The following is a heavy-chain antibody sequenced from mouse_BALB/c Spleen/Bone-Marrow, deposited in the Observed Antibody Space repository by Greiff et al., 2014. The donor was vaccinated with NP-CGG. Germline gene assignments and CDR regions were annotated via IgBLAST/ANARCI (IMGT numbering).Heavy chain of an antibody. Sequence: QVQLKDSGSVLVRPGVSVKLSCKASGYTFTSSWMHWAKQRPGQGLEWIGEIHPNSGNTYYNEKFKGKATLTVDTSSSTAYVDLNSLTSEDSAVYYCALGLPYFDYWGQGTTLTVSS. J-gene: IGHJ2*01. CDR2: IHPNSGNT. CDR3: ALGLPYFDY. CDR1: GYTFTSSW. V-gene: IGHV1S130*01. D-gene: IGHD4-1*01.